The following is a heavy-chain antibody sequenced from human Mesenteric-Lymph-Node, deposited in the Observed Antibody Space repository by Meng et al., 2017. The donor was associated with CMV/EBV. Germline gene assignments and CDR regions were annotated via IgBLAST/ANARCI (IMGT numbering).Heavy chain of an antibody. D-gene: IGHD3-9*01. Sequence: YTFTNVALNWVRQAPGQGLEWMGWINTNPGTPTYAQAFTGRFVFSLDTSVSTTYLHVRSLKAEDTAVYYCATVDGADWLFPNYFEYWGQGTLVTVSS. CDR3: ATVDGADWLFPNYFEY. CDR2: INTNPGTP. CDR1: YTFTNVA. J-gene: IGHJ4*02. V-gene: IGHV7-4-1*02.